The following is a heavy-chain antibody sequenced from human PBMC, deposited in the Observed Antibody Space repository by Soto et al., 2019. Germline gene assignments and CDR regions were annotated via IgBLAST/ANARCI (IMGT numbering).Heavy chain of an antibody. J-gene: IGHJ3*02. Sequence: PGGSLRLSCVASGFTFSIYAMSWVRQAPGKGLEWVSALNAGGDNTYYADSVKGRFTISRDNSMSALYLQMNSLRIEDTAVYYCAHPRGYGVFDAYDIWGQGTTVT. CDR1: GFTFSIYA. D-gene: IGHD4-17*01. CDR2: LNAGGDNT. CDR3: AHPRGYGVFDAYDI. V-gene: IGHV3-23*01.